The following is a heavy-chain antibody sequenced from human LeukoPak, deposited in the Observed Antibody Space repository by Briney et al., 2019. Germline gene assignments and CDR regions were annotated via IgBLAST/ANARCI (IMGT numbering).Heavy chain of an antibody. V-gene: IGHV1-69*04. CDR1: GGTFSSYA. CDR2: IIPILGIA. Sequence: SVKVSCKASGGTFSSYAISWVRQAPGQGLEWMGRIIPILGIANYAQRFQGRVTITADKSTSTAYMELSSLRSEDTAVYYCASLITINDYWGQGTLVTVSS. D-gene: IGHD3-9*01. CDR3: ASLITINDY. J-gene: IGHJ4*02.